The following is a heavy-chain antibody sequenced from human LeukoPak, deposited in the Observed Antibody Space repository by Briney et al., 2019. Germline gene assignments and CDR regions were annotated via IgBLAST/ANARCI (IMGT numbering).Heavy chain of an antibody. V-gene: IGHV4-38-2*02. J-gene: IGHJ4*02. CDR1: GYSISSGYY. CDR2: IYYSGST. Sequence: KASETLSLTCIVSGYSISSGYYWGWIRQPPGKGLEWIGSIYYSGSTYYNPSLKSRVTISVDTSKNQFSLKLSSVTAADTAVYYCAAGSRAVADPYWGQGTLVTVSS. CDR3: AAGSRAVADPY. D-gene: IGHD6-19*01.